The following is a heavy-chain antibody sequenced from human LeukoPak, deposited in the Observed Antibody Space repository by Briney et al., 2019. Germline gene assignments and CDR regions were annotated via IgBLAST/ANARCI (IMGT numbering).Heavy chain of an antibody. D-gene: IGHD5-12*01. V-gene: IGHV5-51*01. CDR1: GYSFTSYW. CDR3: ARVRGDVASIWLDY. Sequence: GESLKISCEGSGYSFTSYWIGWVRQMPGKGLEWMGIIYPGDSDTRYSPSFQGQVTFSADKSINTAYLHWSSLKASDTAMYYCARVRGDVASIWLDYWGQGTLVTVSS. CDR2: IYPGDSDT. J-gene: IGHJ4*02.